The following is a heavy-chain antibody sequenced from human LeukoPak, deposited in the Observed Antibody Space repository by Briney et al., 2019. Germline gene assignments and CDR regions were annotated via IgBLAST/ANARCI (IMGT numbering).Heavy chain of an antibody. V-gene: IGHV1-69*13. CDR2: IIPIFGTA. J-gene: IGHJ4*02. CDR1: GGTFSSYA. Sequence: SVKVSCKASGGTFSSYAISWVRQAPGQGLEWMGGIIPIFGTANYAQKFQGRVTITADESTSTAYMELSSLRSEDTAVYYCARDPFGYYDSSGYQPLDYWGQGTLVTVSS. CDR3: ARDPFGYYDSSGYQPLDY. D-gene: IGHD3-22*01.